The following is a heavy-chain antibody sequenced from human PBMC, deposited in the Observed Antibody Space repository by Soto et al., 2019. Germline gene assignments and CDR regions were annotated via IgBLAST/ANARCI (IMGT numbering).Heavy chain of an antibody. Sequence: GGSLRLSCTVSGFAFNNYGINWVRQAPGKGLEWVSSISKSDYTYYSDSVKGRFTISRDNAKNSVSLQMNTLRVEDTAVYYCAREDSIIIPAVSDFWGQGTLVTAPQ. CDR2: ISKSDYT. V-gene: IGHV3-21*01. CDR3: AREDSIIIPAVSDF. D-gene: IGHD2-2*01. J-gene: IGHJ4*02. CDR1: GFAFNNYG.